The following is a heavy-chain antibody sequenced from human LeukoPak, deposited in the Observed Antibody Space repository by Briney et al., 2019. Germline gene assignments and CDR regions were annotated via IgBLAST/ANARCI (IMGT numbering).Heavy chain of an antibody. CDR2: INWNGGST. CDR3: ARDAYSSSSYYFDY. D-gene: IGHD6-6*01. Sequence: GGSLRLSCAASGFTFDDYGMSWVRQAPGKGLEWVSGINWNGGSTGYADSVKGRFTISRDNAKNSLYLQMNSLRAEDTALYYCARDAYSSSSYYFDYWGQGTLVTVSS. J-gene: IGHJ4*02. CDR1: GFTFDDYG. V-gene: IGHV3-20*04.